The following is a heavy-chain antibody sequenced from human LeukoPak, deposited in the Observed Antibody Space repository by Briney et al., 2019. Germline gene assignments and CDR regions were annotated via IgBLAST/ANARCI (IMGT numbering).Heavy chain of an antibody. CDR1: GYTFTSYF. V-gene: IGHV1-46*01. CDR3: ARAVGPRGGNWFDP. D-gene: IGHD1-26*01. Sequence: ASVKVSCKASGYTFTSYFMHWVRQAPGQGLEWMGVVNPSSGSTTYSQKFQGRVTITRDTSTRTVYMVVGSLRSDYTAVYYCARAVGPRGGNWFDPWGQGTLVTVSS. CDR2: VNPSSGST. J-gene: IGHJ5*02.